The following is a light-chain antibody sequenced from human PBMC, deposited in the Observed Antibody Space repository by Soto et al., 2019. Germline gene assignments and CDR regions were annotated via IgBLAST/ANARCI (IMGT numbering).Light chain of an antibody. CDR3: QQHANWPLT. J-gene: IGKJ4*01. CDR1: QSVSSTY. CDR2: GAS. Sequence: PGQRATLSCRASQSVSSTYLAWYQQKPGQAPRLLIYGASNRATGIPDRFSGSGSETDFTLTISSLEPEDFAVYYCQQHANWPLTFGGGTKVDIK. V-gene: IGKV3D-20*02.